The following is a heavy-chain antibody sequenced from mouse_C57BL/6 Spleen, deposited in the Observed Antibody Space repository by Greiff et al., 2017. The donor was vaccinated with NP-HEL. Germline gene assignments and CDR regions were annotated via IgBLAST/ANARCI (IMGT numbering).Heavy chain of an antibody. CDR2: INPSNGGT. D-gene: IGHD2-4*01. CDR3: AREVIYYDYSWFAY. CDR1: GYTFTSYW. J-gene: IGHJ3*01. Sequence: VKLQQPGTELVKPGASVKLSCKASGYTFTSYWMHWVKQRPGQGLEWIGNINPSNGGTNYNEKFKSKATLTVDKSSSTAYMQLSSLTSEDSAVYYCAREVIYYDYSWFAYWGQGTLVTVSA. V-gene: IGHV1-53*01.